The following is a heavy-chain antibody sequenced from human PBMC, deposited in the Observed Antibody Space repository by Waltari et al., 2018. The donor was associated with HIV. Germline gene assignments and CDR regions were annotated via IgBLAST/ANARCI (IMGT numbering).Heavy chain of an antibody. D-gene: IGHD5-12*01. CDR3: VRGTYSGYDNYFDY. Sequence: QVKLVESGGGVVQPGRSLRLSCAASGFTFSDYGMHWVRQAPGKGLGWAAIIWNDGSKKYYAESVKGRFTISRDNSKNTLSLQMDSLRVEDTAIYYCVRGTYSGYDNYFDYWGQGTLVTVSS. J-gene: IGHJ4*02. CDR1: GFTFSDYG. V-gene: IGHV3-33*01. CDR2: IWNDGSKK.